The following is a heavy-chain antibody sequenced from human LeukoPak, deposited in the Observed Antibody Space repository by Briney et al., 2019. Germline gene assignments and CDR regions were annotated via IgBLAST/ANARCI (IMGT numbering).Heavy chain of an antibody. J-gene: IGHJ4*02. D-gene: IGHD3-16*02. Sequence: GASVKVSCKASGFVFTSYGFTWVRQAPGQGLEWMGWISANDGKTHYSEKHQGRVTMSTDTVTSTAYMELRSLRSDDTAVYYCARCMITFGGVIATIDYWGQGTLVTVSS. CDR1: GFVFTSYG. CDR3: ARCMITFGGVIATIDY. CDR2: ISANDGKT. V-gene: IGHV1-18*01.